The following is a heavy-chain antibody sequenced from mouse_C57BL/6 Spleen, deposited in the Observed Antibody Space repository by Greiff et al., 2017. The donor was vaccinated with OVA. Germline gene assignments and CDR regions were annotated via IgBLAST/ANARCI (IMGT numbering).Heavy chain of an antibody. CDR3: ASTWTLDY. D-gene: IGHD4-1*02. CDR2: IYPGDGDT. CDR1: GYAFSSSW. Sequence: VKLMESGPELVKPGASVKISCKASGYAFSSSWMNWVKQRPGKGLEWIGRIYPGDGDTNYNGKFKGKATLTADQSSSAAYMQLSILTADDSAVYFCASTWTLDYWGQGTTLTVSS. V-gene: IGHV1-82*01. J-gene: IGHJ2*01.